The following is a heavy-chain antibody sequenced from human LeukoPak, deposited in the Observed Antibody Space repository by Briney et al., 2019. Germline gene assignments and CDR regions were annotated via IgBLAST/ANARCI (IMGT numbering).Heavy chain of an antibody. Sequence: GGSLRLSCGASDFSFRTYSMIWARQTPGTGLEWISYISSGGGVTHYAESVKGRFSISRDNAKNSLFLQMNGLKDEDTAVYYCARVGVGDWGSVWDHWGQGVRVTVSS. D-gene: IGHD3-16*01. CDR1: DFSFRTYS. V-gene: IGHV3-48*02. J-gene: IGHJ4*02. CDR2: ISSGGGVT. CDR3: ARVGVGDWGSVWDH.